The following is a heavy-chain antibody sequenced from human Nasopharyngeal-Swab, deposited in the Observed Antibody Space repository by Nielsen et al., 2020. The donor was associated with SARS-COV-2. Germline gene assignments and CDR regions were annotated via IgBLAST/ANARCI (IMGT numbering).Heavy chain of an antibody. CDR2: VSYRGST. CDR3: AGDGAYSGYDWTY. D-gene: IGHD5-12*01. V-gene: IGHV4-39*07. CDR1: GGSITSTSHY. J-gene: IGHJ4*02. Sequence: SETLSLTCTVSGGSITSTSHYWGWIRQPPGKGLEWIGCVSYRGSTYHNPSLKSRVTVSVDTSKNQFSLKLTSLTAADTAVYYCAGDGAYSGYDWTYWGLGTLVTVSS.